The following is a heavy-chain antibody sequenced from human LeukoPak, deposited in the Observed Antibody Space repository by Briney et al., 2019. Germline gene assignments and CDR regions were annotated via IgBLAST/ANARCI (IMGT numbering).Heavy chain of an antibody. CDR2: INGDGSST. Sequence: GGSLRLSCAASGFTFSSYWMHWVRQAPGKGLVWVSRINGDGSSTSYADSVKGRFTISRDNAKNTLYLQMNSLRAEDTAVYYCARARVASFGYWGQGTLVTVSS. CDR3: ARARVASFGY. D-gene: IGHD5-12*01. J-gene: IGHJ4*02. V-gene: IGHV3-74*01. CDR1: GFTFSSYW.